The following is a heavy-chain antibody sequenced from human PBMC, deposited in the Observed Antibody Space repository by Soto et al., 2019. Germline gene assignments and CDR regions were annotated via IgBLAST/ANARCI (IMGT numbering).Heavy chain of an antibody. CDR2: IYESGTI. D-gene: IGHD3-16*02. CDR3: ARAQFYSGWGNYQNLVFDP. CDR1: GGSIGGAGYS. Sequence: SETLSLTCAVSGGSIGGAGYSWSWIRQPPGGGLDWIGYIYESGTILYNPSLKTRLTISLNWSDKQFSLTLNSVTAADTAVYYCARAQFYSGWGNYQNLVFDPWGQGTQVTVSS. V-gene: IGHV4-30-2*01. J-gene: IGHJ5*02.